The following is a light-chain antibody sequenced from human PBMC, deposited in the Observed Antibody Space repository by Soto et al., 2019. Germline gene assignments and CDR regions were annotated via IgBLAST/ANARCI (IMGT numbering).Light chain of an antibody. CDR1: QGISSA. CDR3: QHFNNYLFT. CDR2: DAS. J-gene: IGKJ3*01. V-gene: IGKV1D-13*01. Sequence: AIQLTQSPSSLSASVGDRVTITCRASQGISSALAWYQQKPGKAPKLLIYDASSLESGVPSRFSGSGSGTDFTLPITTLQPKDFATYYCQHFNNYLFTFGPGTKGDI.